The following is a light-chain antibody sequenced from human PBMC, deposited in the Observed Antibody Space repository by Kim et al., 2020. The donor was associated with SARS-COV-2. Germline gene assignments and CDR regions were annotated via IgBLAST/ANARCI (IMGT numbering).Light chain of an antibody. J-gene: IGKJ1*01. CDR3: KQYGHLPPRT. Sequence: PRGRATHSCRARQTITSSYLAWYQQKRGQAPRPLNYGATSRAAGIPDTISGSGVGKDFTLTISRLDPGHFAVYYCKQYGHLPPRTFGQGTKVDIK. V-gene: IGKV3-20*01. CDR1: QTITSSY. CDR2: GAT.